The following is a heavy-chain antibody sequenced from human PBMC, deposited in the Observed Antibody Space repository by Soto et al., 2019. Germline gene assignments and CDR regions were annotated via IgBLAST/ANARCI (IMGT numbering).Heavy chain of an antibody. V-gene: IGHV3-33*01. CDR2: IWHDGGNK. D-gene: IGHD3-16*01. CDR3: ERDGDVNTGFGKDY. Sequence: QVHLVESGGGVVQPGRSLRLSCAASGFTFSNYGMHWVRQAPGKGLEWVAFIWHDGGNKFYAESVKGRFTIFRDNSKNTLYLQMNSLSPEKMDMYYCERDGDVNTGFGKDYWGQGTLVTVSS. CDR1: GFTFSNYG. J-gene: IGHJ4*02.